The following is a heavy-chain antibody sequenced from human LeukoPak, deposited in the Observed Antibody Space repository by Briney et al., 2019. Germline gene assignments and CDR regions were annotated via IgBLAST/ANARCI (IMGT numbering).Heavy chain of an antibody. CDR1: GFTFSSYW. D-gene: IGHD3-10*01. CDR2: INGDESEK. J-gene: IGHJ4*02. CDR3: SRGEGDDY. V-gene: IGHV3-7*01. Sequence: GGSLRLSCAASGFTFSSYWMSWVRQAPGKGLEWVANINGDESEKYYVDSVKARFTISRDNAKNSLYLQMNSLRVDDTAIYYCSRGEGDDYWCQGTLVTVSS.